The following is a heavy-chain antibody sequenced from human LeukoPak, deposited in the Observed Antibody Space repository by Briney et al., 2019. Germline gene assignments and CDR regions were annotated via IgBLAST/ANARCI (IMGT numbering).Heavy chain of an antibody. CDR3: ARLCQGGVVVPFDP. CDR2: IYYSGST. J-gene: IGHJ5*02. D-gene: IGHD2-2*01. CDR1: GGSISSSSYY. V-gene: IGHV4-39*01. Sequence: SETLSLTCTVSGGSISSSSYYWGWIRQPPGKGLEWIGSIYYSGSTYYNPSLKSRVTISVDTSKNQFSLKLSSVTAADTAVYYCARLCQGGVVVPFDPWGQGTLVTVSS.